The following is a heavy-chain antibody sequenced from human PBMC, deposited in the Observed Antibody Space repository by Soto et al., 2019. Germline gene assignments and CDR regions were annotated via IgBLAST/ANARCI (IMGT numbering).Heavy chain of an antibody. CDR3: ARDNDRLQLGGNYYYILDV. V-gene: IGHV1-69*05. Sequence: QVQLVQSGAEMKEPGSSVKVSCKTSGGTFSSSAISWLRQAPGQGLEWMGGIIPLFRTPVYAQKFQGRVTIASDESPSPAYMELSRLRSDDTAVYYCARDNDRLQLGGNYYYILDVWGQGTTIIVSS. D-gene: IGHD4-4*01. CDR1: GGTFSSSA. CDR2: IIPLFRTP. J-gene: IGHJ6*02.